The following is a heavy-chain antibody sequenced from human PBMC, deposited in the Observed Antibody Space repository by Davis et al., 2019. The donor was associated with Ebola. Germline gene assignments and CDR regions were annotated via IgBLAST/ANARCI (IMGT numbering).Heavy chain of an antibody. V-gene: IGHV7-4-1*02. CDR2: INTNTGNP. CDR1: GYTFATYA. J-gene: IGHJ6*02. CDR3: ARSGYYNFWSGYSPNYFYYYYGMDV. D-gene: IGHD3-3*01. Sequence: AASVKVSCKASGYTFATYAMNWVRQAPGQGLEWMGWINTNTGNPTYAQGFTGRFVFSLDTSVSTAYLQISSLKTEDTAVYFCARSGYYNFWSGYSPNYFYYYYGMDVWGQGTTVTVSS.